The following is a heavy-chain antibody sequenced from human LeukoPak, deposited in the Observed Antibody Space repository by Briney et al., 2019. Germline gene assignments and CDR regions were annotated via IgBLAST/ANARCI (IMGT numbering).Heavy chain of an antibody. CDR3: ARFFGRAMITFGGVIS. J-gene: IGHJ5*02. CDR2: IYPGDSDT. V-gene: IGHV5-51*01. Sequence: GESLKISFKGSGYSFTSYWIGWVRQMPGKGLEWMGIIYPGDSDTRYSPSFQGQVTISADKSISTAYLQWSSLKASDTAMYYCARFFGRAMITFGGVISWGQGTLVTVSS. CDR1: GYSFTSYW. D-gene: IGHD3-16*02.